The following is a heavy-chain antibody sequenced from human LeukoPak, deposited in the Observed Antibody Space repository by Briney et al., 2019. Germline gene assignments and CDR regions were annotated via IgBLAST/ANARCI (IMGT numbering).Heavy chain of an antibody. Sequence: SETLSLTCGVNGGSFSGYYWSWMRQPPGKGLEWIGEVTHSGSTNSNPSLESRVTISVDTSKNQFSLKLTSVTAADTAVYYCARGLRRVTTTPFDYWGQGTLVTVSS. V-gene: IGHV4-34*01. D-gene: IGHD4-17*01. CDR3: ARGLRRVTTTPFDY. CDR1: GGSFSGYY. J-gene: IGHJ4*02. CDR2: VTHSGST.